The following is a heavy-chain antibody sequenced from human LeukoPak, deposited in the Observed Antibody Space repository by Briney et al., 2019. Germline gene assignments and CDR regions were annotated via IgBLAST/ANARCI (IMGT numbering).Heavy chain of an antibody. CDR3: ARDRSSGWWGFDY. J-gene: IGHJ4*02. Sequence: SETLSLTCAVYGGSFSGYYWSWIRQPPGKGLEWIGEINHSGSTNYNPSLKSRVTISVDTSKNQFSLQLNSVTPEDTAVYYCARDRSSGWWGFDYWGQGNLVTVSS. V-gene: IGHV4-34*01. CDR2: INHSGST. CDR1: GGSFSGYY. D-gene: IGHD6-19*01.